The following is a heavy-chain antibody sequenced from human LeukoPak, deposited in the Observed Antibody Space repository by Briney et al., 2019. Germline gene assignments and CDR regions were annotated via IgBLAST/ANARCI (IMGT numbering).Heavy chain of an antibody. CDR2: ISSSSSYI. CDR1: GFTFSSYS. V-gene: IGHV3-21*01. D-gene: IGHD5-12*01. Sequence: GGSLRLSCAASGFTFSSYSMNWVRQAPGKGLERVSSISSSSSYIYYADSVKGRFTISRDNAKNSLYLQMNSLRAEDTAVYYCASLPGLRFEAEYFQHWGQGTLVTVSS. J-gene: IGHJ1*01. CDR3: ASLPGLRFEAEYFQH.